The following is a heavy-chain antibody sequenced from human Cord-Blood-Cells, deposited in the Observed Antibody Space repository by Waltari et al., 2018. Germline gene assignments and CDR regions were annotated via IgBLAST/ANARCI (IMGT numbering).Heavy chain of an antibody. Sequence: VQIEQWGAVRWRRSETLSLTCAVDGGSCRGCYRSWIRRPPGKGLEWIGEINHSGSTNYNPSLKSRVTISVDTSNSQCSLKLSSVTAADTAVYYCAGNYDFWSCYYYWCQGTLVTVSS. CDR3: AGNYDFWSCYYY. V-gene: IGHV4-34*01. CDR2: INHSGST. J-gene: IGHJ4*02. CDR1: GGSCRGCY. D-gene: IGHD3-3*01.